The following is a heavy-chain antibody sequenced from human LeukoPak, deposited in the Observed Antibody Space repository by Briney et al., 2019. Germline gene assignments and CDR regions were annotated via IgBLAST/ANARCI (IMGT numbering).Heavy chain of an antibody. CDR2: INPNSGGT. J-gene: IGHJ3*02. D-gene: IGHD3-22*01. CDR1: GYTFTVYY. CDR3: ARAFDTMLVGVDAFDI. V-gene: IGHV1-2*02. Sequence: GASVKVSFKASGYTFTVYYMHCVRQAPGQGLEWMGCINPNSGGTNYAQKFQGRVTMTRDTSISPAYMELSRLRSDDTAVYYCARAFDTMLVGVDAFDIWGQGTTVTVSS.